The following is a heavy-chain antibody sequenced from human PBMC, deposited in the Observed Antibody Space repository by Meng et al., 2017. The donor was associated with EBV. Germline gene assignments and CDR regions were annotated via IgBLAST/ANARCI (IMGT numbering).Heavy chain of an antibody. D-gene: IGHD2-15*01. J-gene: IGHJ5*02. CDR2: IIPIFGTA. CDR3: ARDALGYCSGGSCPYNWFDP. V-gene: IGHV1-69*01. Sequence: QGQRVQSGAGVKKPGSSVKVSGKASGGTVSSYAISWVRQAPGQGLEWMGGIIPIFGTANYAQKFQGRVTITADESTSTAYMELSSLRSEDTAVYYCARDALGYCSGGSCPYNWFDPWGQGTLVTVSS. CDR1: GGTVSSYA.